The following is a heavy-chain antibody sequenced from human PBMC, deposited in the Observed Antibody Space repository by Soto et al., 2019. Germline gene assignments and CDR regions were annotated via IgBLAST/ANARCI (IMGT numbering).Heavy chain of an antibody. CDR1: GGFVSSGSYY. J-gene: IGHJ3*02. V-gene: IGHV4-34*01. CDR2: MSHSGGT. D-gene: IGHD1-1*01. CDR3: ARVERWTATTVVDAFDI. Sequence: QVQLQQWGAGLLKPSETLSLTCAVYGGFVSSGSYYWSWIRQPPGKGLEWIGEMSHSGGTHFNPSFKVRVTIAGDTSKNQFSLKMSSVTAADTALYYCARVERWTATTVVDAFDIWGPGTMVTVSS.